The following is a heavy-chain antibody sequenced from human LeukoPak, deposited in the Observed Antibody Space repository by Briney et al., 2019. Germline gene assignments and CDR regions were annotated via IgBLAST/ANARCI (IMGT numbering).Heavy chain of an antibody. J-gene: IGHJ6*03. CDR1: GVSISSGSNY. Sequence: SETLSLTCSVSGVSISSGSNYWGWIRQPPGKTLEWIGSIYSRGSTYYNPSLKSRVTISVDTSKNQFSLKLSSVTAADTAVYYCARHVGRRLRLGDDDYYYMDVWGKGTTVTISS. V-gene: IGHV4-39*01. D-gene: IGHD3-16*01. CDR3: ARHVGRRLRLGDDDYYYMDV. CDR2: IYSRGST.